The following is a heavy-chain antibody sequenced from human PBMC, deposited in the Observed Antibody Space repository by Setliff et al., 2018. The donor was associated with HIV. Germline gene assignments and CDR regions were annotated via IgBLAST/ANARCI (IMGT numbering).Heavy chain of an antibody. CDR2: ISSDGTNK. J-gene: IGHJ4*02. D-gene: IGHD3-3*01. Sequence: LRLSCVASGFTFSNYAMHWVRQAPGKGLEWVAVISSDGTNKNYADSVKGRFTISRDNSKNTLYVQMSSLRADDTAMYYCARERITIFGVGVFDYWGQGTLVTVSS. CDR3: ARERITIFGVGVFDY. CDR1: GFTFSNYA. V-gene: IGHV3-30*04.